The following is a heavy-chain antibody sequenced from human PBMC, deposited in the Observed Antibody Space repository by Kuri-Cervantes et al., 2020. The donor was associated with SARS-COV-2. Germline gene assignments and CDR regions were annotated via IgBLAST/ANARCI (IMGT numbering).Heavy chain of an antibody. CDR2: IRYDGSNK. CDR3: ATHGYSSSWTLVGDAEYFQH. J-gene: IGHJ1*01. Sequence: GESLKISCAASGFTFSSYGMHWVRQAPGKGLEWVAFIRYDGSNKYYADSVKGRFTNSRDNSKNTLYLQMNSLRAEDTAVYYCATHGYSSSWTLVGDAEYFQHWGQGTLVTVSS. CDR1: GFTFSSYG. D-gene: IGHD6-13*01. V-gene: IGHV3-30*02.